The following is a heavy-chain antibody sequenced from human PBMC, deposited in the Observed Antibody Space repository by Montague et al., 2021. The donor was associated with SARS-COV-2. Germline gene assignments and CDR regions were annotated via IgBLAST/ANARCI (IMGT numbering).Heavy chain of an antibody. D-gene: IGHD3-22*01. CDR3: VRDSYDTSDYFQGTFDV. CDR1: GVSVNNYY. Sequence: SETLSLTCSVSGVSVNNYYWAWIRQTPEKGLEWIGYIYYTGSTNYNPSLRNRITTSIDTSANQFSLKLRSVTPADTAVYYCVRDSYDTSDYFQGTFDVWGHGTVVSVSS. J-gene: IGHJ3*01. V-gene: IGHV4-59*02. CDR2: IYYTGST.